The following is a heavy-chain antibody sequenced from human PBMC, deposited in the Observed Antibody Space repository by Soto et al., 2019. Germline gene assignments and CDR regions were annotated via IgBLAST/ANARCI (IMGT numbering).Heavy chain of an antibody. CDR1: GFTFSSYS. D-gene: IGHD2-2*01. CDR2: ISSSSSYI. Sequence: GGSLRLSCAASGFTFSSYSMNWVRQAPGKGLEWVSSISSSSSYIYYADSVKGRFTISRDNAKNSLYLQMNSLRAEDTAVYYCARDQYCSSTSCPGMDVWGKGTTVTVSS. V-gene: IGHV3-21*01. CDR3: ARDQYCSSTSCPGMDV. J-gene: IGHJ6*03.